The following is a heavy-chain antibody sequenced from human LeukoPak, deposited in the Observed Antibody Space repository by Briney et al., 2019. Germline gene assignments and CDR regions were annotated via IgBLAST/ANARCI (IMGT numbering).Heavy chain of an antibody. D-gene: IGHD3-22*01. CDR1: GGTFSSYA. J-gene: IGHJ3*02. Sequence: SVKVSCKASGGTFSSYAISWVRQAPGQGLEWMGGIIPTFGTANYAQKFQGRVTITADKSTSTAYMELSSLRSEDTAVYYCARDRELYYYDSSGYLTLPPDFDIWGQGTMATVSS. V-gene: IGHV1-69*06. CDR2: IIPTFGTA. CDR3: ARDRELYYYDSSGYLTLPPDFDI.